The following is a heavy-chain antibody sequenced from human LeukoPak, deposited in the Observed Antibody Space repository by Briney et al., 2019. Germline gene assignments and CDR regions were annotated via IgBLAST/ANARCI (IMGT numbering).Heavy chain of an antibody. CDR3: ARWDIDDAFDI. Sequence: PGGSLGLSCGASGFIFSNFWMSWVRQAPGKGLEWVANIKQDGSEKYYVDSVKGRFTISRDNATNSLYLQMNSLRAEDTAVYYCARWDIDDAFDIWGQGTMVTVSS. CDR2: IKQDGSEK. D-gene: IGHD2-15*01. CDR1: GFIFSNFW. J-gene: IGHJ3*02. V-gene: IGHV3-7*01.